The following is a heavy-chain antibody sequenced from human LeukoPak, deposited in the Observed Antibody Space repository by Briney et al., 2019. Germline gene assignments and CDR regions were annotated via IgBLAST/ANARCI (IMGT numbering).Heavy chain of an antibody. CDR2: INHSGST. Sequence: PSETLSLTCAVSGGSFTGYYGSWIRQPPAKGLDFIGEINHSGSTNYNPSFKSRVTISVDTSKNQFSLKLSSVTAADTAVYYCARASRRITMVRGVIIKGEDYFDYWGQGTQVTVSS. V-gene: IGHV4-34*01. D-gene: IGHD3-10*01. CDR3: ARASRRITMVRGVIIKGEDYFDY. J-gene: IGHJ4*02. CDR1: GGSFTGYY.